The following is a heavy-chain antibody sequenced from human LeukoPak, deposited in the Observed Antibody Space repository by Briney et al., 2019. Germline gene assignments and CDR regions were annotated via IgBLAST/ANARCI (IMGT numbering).Heavy chain of an antibody. CDR3: ARDSSESVVVAATQYYYYYGMDV. V-gene: IGHV3-7*01. CDR1: GFTFSSYW. CDR2: IKQDGSEK. J-gene: IGHJ6*02. D-gene: IGHD2-15*01. Sequence: GGSLRLSCAASGFTFSSYWMSWVRQAPGKGLEWVANIKQDGSEKYYVDSVKGRFTISRDNAKNSLYLQMNSLRAEDTAVYYCARDSSESVVVAATQYYYYYGMDVWGQGTTVTVSS.